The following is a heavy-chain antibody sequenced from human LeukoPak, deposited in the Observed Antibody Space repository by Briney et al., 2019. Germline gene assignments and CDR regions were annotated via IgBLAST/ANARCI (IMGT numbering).Heavy chain of an antibody. Sequence: GSSVTVSCTASGGTLSSYAISWVRQAPGQGLEWMGGIIPIFGTANYAQKFQGRVTITADESTSTAYMELSSLRSEDTAVYYCARGTIQLWLLFDYWGQGTLVTVSS. CDR2: IIPIFGTA. J-gene: IGHJ4*02. CDR3: ARGTIQLWLLFDY. CDR1: GGTLSSYA. V-gene: IGHV1-69*01. D-gene: IGHD5-18*01.